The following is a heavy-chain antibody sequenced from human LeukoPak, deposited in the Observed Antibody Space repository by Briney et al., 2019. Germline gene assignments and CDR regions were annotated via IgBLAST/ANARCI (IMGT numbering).Heavy chain of an antibody. Sequence: SETLSLTCTVSGGSISSYYWSWIRQPAGKGLEWIGRIYTSGSTNYNPSLKSRVTISVDTSKNQFSLKLSSVTAADTAVYYCARGIDYDFWSGYPPYYYYGMDVWGQGTTVTVSS. D-gene: IGHD3-3*01. V-gene: IGHV4-4*07. J-gene: IGHJ6*02. CDR2: IYTSGST. CDR1: GGSISSYY. CDR3: ARGIDYDFWSGYPPYYYYGMDV.